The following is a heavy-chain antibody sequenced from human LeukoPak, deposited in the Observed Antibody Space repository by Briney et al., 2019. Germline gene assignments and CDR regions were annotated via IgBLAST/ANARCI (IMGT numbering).Heavy chain of an antibody. D-gene: IGHD4-17*01. Sequence: PSETLSLTCTVSGGSISSGGYYWSWIRQHPGKGLEWIGYIYYSGSTYYNPSLKRRVTISVDTSKNQFSLKLSSVTAADTAVYYCARGPEDDTVSHFDYWGQGTLVTVSS. CDR2: IYYSGST. V-gene: IGHV4-31*03. CDR1: GGSISSGGYY. J-gene: IGHJ4*02. CDR3: ARGPEDDTVSHFDY.